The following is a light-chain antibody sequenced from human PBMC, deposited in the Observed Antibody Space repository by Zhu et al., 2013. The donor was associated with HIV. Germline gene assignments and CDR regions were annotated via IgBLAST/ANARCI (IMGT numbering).Light chain of an antibody. J-gene: IGKJ1*01. CDR2: WAS. V-gene: IGKV4-1*01. CDR1: QSVLYTSTNKNS. Sequence: DIVMTQSPDSLAVSLGERATINCKSSQSVLYTSTNKNSLAWYQQKPGQPPKLLIYWASTRESGVPDRFSGSGSGTDFTLTINNLQAEDVALYYCQQYYSTPRTFGQGTKVEIK. CDR3: QQYYSTPRT.